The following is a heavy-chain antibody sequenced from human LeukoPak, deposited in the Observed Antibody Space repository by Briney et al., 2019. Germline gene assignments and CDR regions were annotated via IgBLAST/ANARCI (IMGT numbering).Heavy chain of an antibody. CDR3: ARGGKVVVINDFDY. CDR2: IDFSGST. Sequence: SETLSLTCSVSGGSISSYYWSWIRQPPGKGLEWIGSIDFSGSTKYNPSLKSRVTISIDASKNQFSLKLSSVTAADTAVYYCARGGKVVVINDFDYWGQGTLVTVSS. V-gene: IGHV4-59*08. J-gene: IGHJ4*02. CDR1: GGSISSYY. D-gene: IGHD3-22*01.